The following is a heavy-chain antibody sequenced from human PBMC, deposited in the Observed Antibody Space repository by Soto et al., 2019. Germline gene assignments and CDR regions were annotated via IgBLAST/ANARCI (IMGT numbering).Heavy chain of an antibody. D-gene: IGHD2-21*02. J-gene: IGHJ5*02. CDR1: GFTFSSYG. V-gene: IGHV3-30*18. CDR2: ISYDGSNK. CDR3: AKAGSCGGDCYSRWFDP. Sequence: GGSLRLSCAASGFTFSSYGMHWVRQAPGKGLEWVAVISYDGSNKYYADSVKGRFTISRDNSKNTLYLQMNSLRAEDTAVYYCAKAGSCGGDCYSRWFDPWGQGTLVTVSS.